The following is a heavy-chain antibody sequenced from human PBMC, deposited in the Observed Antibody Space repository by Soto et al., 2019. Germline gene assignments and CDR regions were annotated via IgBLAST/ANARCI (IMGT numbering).Heavy chain of an antibody. CDR3: AGGRATHPGED. CDR2: IKQDGSEK. D-gene: IGHD3-10*01. J-gene: IGHJ4*02. CDR1: GFSITAYW. Sequence: EVQLVASGGGLVQPGGSLRLSCAGSGFSITAYWMTWVRQAPGKGLEWLANIKQDGSEKYYVDSVKGRFTISRDNAKNALYLEMNSLRAEDTALYACAGGRATHPGEDWGQGTLVTVSS. V-gene: IGHV3-7*05.